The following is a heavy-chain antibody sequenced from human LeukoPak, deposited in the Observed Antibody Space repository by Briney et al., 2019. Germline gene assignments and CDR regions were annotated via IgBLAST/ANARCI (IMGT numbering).Heavy chain of an antibody. J-gene: IGHJ6*03. CDR1: GFTVSSNY. CDR3: AREVKSGVPAAEYYMDV. V-gene: IGHV3-53*01. Sequence: PGGSLRLSCAASGFTVSSNYMSWVRQAPGKGLEWVSVIYSGGSTYYADSVKGRFTISRDNSKNTLYLQVNSLRAEDTAVCYCAREVKSGVPAAEYYMDVWGKGTTVTISS. D-gene: IGHD2-2*01. CDR2: IYSGGST.